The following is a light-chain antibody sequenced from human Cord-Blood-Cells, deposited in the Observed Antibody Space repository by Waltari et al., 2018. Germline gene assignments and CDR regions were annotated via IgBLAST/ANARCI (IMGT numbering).Light chain of an antibody. CDR3: SSYTSSSTRV. Sequence: QSALTQPASVSGSPGQSITISCTGTSSDVGGYNYFSWYQQHPGQAPKIMIYDVSNRPAGVSNRFSGSKSGNTASLTISGLQAEDEADYYCSSYTSSSTRVFGGGTKRTVL. J-gene: IGLJ3*02. V-gene: IGLV2-14*03. CDR2: DVS. CDR1: SSDVGGYNY.